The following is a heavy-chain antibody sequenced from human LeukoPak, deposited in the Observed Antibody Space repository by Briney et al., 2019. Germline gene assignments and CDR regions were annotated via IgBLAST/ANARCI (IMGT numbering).Heavy chain of an antibody. CDR3: ARRSYYYYYMDV. D-gene: IGHD3-10*01. J-gene: IGHJ6*03. CDR1: SGSFSGYY. CDR2: INHSGST. Sequence: PSETLSLTCAVYSGSFSGYYWSWIRQPPGKGLEWIGEINHSGSTNYNPSLKSRVTISVDTSKNQFSLKLSSVTAADTAVYYCARRSYYYYYMDVWGKGTTVTVSS. V-gene: IGHV4-34*01.